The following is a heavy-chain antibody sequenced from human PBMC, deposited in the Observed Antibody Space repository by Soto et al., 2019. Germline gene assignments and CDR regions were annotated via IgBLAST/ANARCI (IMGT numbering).Heavy chain of an antibody. CDR2: IYYGEST. CDR1: GGSVDSGNHY. V-gene: IGHV4-30-4*01. D-gene: IGHD4-17*01. CDR3: ARDMGSAMTTRIFDH. J-gene: IGHJ4*02. Sequence: QVLVQESGPGLVKPSQTLTLSCTVSGGSVDSGNHYWNWIRQPPGKGLEWIGYIYYGESTYYDSSLKSRATISLDTSQSRFSLRLTSVTAADTAVYYCARDMGSAMTTRIFDHWGQGTLVTVSS.